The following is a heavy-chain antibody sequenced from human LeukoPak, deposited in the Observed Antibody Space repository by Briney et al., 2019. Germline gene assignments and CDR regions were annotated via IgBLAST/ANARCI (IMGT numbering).Heavy chain of an antibody. CDR3: ARGGYYYLDV. V-gene: IGHV4-59*01. CDR2: IFHSGTT. Sequence: SETLSLTCTMSGGSISPYYWSWIRQPPGKGLEWIAYIFHSGTTKYNPSLKSRVAISLDTPKSQFSLRLHSVTAADTAVYYCARGGYYYLDVWGRGTTVTVSS. J-gene: IGHJ6*03. CDR1: GGSISPYY.